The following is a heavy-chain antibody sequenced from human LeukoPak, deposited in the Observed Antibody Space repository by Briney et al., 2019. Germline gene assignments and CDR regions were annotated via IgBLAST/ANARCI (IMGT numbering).Heavy chain of an antibody. Sequence: SQTLSLTCVISGDSVSSNSWNWIRQSPSRGLEWLGRIYYKSKWFNDYAVSVKSRVTINPDTSKNQFSLHPNSVTPEDTALYYCARDQPWINGFDMWGQGTMVTVSS. D-gene: IGHD5-12*01. CDR2: IYYKSKWFN. J-gene: IGHJ3*02. CDR3: ARDQPWINGFDM. V-gene: IGHV6-1*01. CDR1: GDSVSSNS.